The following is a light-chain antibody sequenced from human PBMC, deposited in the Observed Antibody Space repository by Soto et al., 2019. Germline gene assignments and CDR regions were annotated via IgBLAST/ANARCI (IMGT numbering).Light chain of an antibody. Sequence: EIVLTQSPATLSLSPGERATLSCRASQSVTSYLAWYQQRPGQAPRLLIYDASRRATGIPARFSGSGSGADFTLTISSLEPEDFAVYYCQQYKTFGQGTKVDIK. CDR3: QQYKT. J-gene: IGKJ2*01. V-gene: IGKV3-11*01. CDR2: DAS. CDR1: QSVTSY.